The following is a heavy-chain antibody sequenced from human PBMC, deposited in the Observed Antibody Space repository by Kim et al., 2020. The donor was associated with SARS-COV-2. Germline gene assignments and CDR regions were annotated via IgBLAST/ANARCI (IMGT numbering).Heavy chain of an antibody. CDR1: GFSFSSFA. CDR3: AGHYDY. CDR2: VSYDGSNK. Sequence: GGSLRLSCAASGFSFSSFAMHWVRQAPGKGLEWVAVVSYDGSNKYYADSVKGRFTISRDNSKNTLYLRMNSLRAEDTAIYYCAGHYDYWGQGTLVTVSS. J-gene: IGHJ4*02. V-gene: IGHV3-30*03.